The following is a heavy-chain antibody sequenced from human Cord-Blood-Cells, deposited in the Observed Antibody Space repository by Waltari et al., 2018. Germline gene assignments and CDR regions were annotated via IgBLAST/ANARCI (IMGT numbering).Heavy chain of an antibody. Sequence: QVQLVQSGAEVKKPEASVKVSCKVSGYTLTELSMHWVRQAPGKGLEWMGCIDPEYGETIYAQKFQGRVTMTEDTSTDTAYMELSSLRSEDTAVYYCATDALKKRDSSGYYYWGQVTLVTVSS. V-gene: IGHV1-24*01. D-gene: IGHD3-22*01. CDR2: IDPEYGET. CDR1: GYTLTELS. CDR3: ATDALKKRDSSGYYY. J-gene: IGHJ4*02.